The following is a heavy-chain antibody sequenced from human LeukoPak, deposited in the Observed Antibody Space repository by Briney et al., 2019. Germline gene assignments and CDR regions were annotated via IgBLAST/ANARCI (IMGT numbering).Heavy chain of an antibody. D-gene: IGHD2-8*01. CDR3: AKDRVYEIFYSRFDP. J-gene: IGHJ5*02. CDR2: ISGSSGST. Sequence: GGSLRLSCAASGFTFSSYAMSWVRQAPGKGLEWVSSISGSSGSTYYADSVKGRFTISRDNSKNTLYLQMNSLRAEDTAVYYCAKDRVYEIFYSRFDPWGQGTLVTVSS. CDR1: GFTFSSYA. V-gene: IGHV3-23*01.